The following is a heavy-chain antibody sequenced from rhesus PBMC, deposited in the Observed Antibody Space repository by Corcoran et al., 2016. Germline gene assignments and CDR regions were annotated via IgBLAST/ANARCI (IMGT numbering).Heavy chain of an antibody. J-gene: IGHJ5-2*02. CDR2: LGPLVSRT. D-gene: IGHD6-19*01. CDR1: GYTFSIYA. CDR3: AREGYNISSLDV. Sequence: QVQLVQSGAEVKKPGASVKLSCKASGYTFSIYAISWVRQAPGQGLGWRGGLGPLVSRTTYRQKIQGGVTMAADTAPSTAYMELSSLGSEDTAVYYCAREGYNISSLDVWGRGVLVTVSS. V-gene: IGHV1-151*01.